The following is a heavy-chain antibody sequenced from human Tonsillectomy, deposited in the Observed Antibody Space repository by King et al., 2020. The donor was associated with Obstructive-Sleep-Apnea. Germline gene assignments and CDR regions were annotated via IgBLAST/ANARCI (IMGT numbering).Heavy chain of an antibody. CDR1: GGSISSYY. CDR3: ATLHPAGTMLQH. J-gene: IGHJ1*01. V-gene: IGHV4-59*08. D-gene: IGHD6-13*01. Sequence: VQLQESGPGLVKPSETLSLTCTVSGGSISSYYWSWIRQPPGKGLEWIGYIYYSGSTNYNPSLKSRVTISVDTSKNQFSLKLSSVTAADTAVYYCATLHPAGTMLQHWGQGTLVTVSS. CDR2: IYYSGST.